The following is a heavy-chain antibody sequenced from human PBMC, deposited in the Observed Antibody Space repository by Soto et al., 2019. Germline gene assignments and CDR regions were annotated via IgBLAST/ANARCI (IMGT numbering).Heavy chain of an antibody. CDR3: AGGDIVVVPAAMPAKGVWFDP. D-gene: IGHD2-2*01. Sequence: QVQLQQWGAGLLKPSETLSLTCAVYGGSFSGYYWSWIRQPPGKGLEWIGEINHSGSTNYNPSLKSRVTISVDTSKNQFTLKLSSVTAADTAVYYCAGGDIVVVPAAMPAKGVWFDPWGQGTLVTVSS. CDR2: INHSGST. CDR1: GGSFSGYY. J-gene: IGHJ5*02. V-gene: IGHV4-34*01.